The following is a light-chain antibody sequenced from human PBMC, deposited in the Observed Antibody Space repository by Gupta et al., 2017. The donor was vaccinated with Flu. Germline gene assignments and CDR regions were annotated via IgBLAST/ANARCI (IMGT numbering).Light chain of an antibody. V-gene: IGLV2-14*03. Sequence: SITISCTGTSSDIGLYNYVSWYQPHHGEAPNRRCYDVSSRPAGVSNRFAAYKSGTTAFLTISGLQLEDDAYYYCTSYTGSSKFLFGGGTKLTVL. CDR3: TSYTGSSKFL. CDR2: DVS. CDR1: SSDIGLYNY. J-gene: IGLJ3*02.